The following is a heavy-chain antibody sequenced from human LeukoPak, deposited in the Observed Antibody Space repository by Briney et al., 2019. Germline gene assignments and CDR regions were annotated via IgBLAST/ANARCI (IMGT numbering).Heavy chain of an antibody. CDR3: PRGYPTYDFWSGYYVGHYYYYYMDV. V-gene: IGHV1-8*01. D-gene: IGHD3-3*01. Sequence: ASVKVSCKASGYTFTSYDINWVRQATGQGLEWMGWMNPNSGNTGYAQKFQGRVTITRNTSISTAYMELSSLRSEDTAVYYCPRGYPTYDFWSGYYVGHYYYYYMDVWGKGTTVTVSS. J-gene: IGHJ6*03. CDR2: MNPNSGNT. CDR1: GYTFTSYD.